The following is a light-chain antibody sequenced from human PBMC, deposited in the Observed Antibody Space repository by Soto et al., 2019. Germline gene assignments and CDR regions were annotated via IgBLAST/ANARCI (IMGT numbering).Light chain of an antibody. CDR3: QQYNNWWT. Sequence: IVMTQSPATLSVSPGESATLSCRASQSVSSNLAWYQQKPGQAPRLLIYGASTRATGIPARFSGSGSGTEFTLTISSLQSEDFAVYYCQQYNNWWTFGQGTKVDI. CDR2: GAS. CDR1: QSVSSN. J-gene: IGKJ1*01. V-gene: IGKV3-15*01.